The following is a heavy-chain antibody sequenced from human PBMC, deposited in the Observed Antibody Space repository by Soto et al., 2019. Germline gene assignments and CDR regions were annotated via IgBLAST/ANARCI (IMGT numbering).Heavy chain of an antibody. CDR2: INAGNGVT. D-gene: IGHD3-3*01. CDR1: GYTFTRNT. CDR3: ARDLRDDFSHAFDF. V-gene: IGHV1-3*01. J-gene: IGHJ3*01. Sequence: QVHLVQSGAEVKKPGASVKVSCKASGYTFTRNTIHWVRQAPGQRLEWMGWINAGNGVTKYSQKFQGRVTISRDTSASTANMELSSLRSEDTAVYFCARDLRDDFSHAFDFWGQGTMVSVSS.